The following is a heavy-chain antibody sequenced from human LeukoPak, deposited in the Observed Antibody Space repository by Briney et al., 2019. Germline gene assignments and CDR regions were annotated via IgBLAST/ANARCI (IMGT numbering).Heavy chain of an antibody. CDR1: GFTVSSNY. Sequence: PGGSLRLSCAASGFTVSSNYMSWVRQAPGKGLEWVSAISGSGGSTYYADSVKGRFTISRDNSKNTLYLQMNSLRAEDTAVYYCANTGYCSSTSCYINYFDYWGQGTLVTVSS. V-gene: IGHV3-23*01. D-gene: IGHD2-2*02. J-gene: IGHJ4*02. CDR3: ANTGYCSSTSCYINYFDY. CDR2: ISGSGGST.